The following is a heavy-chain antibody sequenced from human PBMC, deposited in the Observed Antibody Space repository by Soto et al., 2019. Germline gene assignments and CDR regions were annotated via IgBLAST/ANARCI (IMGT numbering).Heavy chain of an antibody. CDR1: EYSLGDYY. CDR3: VRDAPSQQSIFDC. Sequence: EASVKVSCKASEYSLGDYYLHWLRQAPGQGLEWMGWINLNDGGTNYARKFQGRVAMTSDKSITTVYMELSSLRSDDTAVYYCVRDAPSQQSIFDCCDPGTLLTVSS. CDR2: INLNDGGT. J-gene: IGHJ4*02. D-gene: IGHD6-13*01. V-gene: IGHV1-2*02.